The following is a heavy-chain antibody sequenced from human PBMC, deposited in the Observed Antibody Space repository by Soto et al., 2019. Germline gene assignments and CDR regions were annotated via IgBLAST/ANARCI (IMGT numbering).Heavy chain of an antibody. Sequence: QVHLVQSGAEVKTPGASVTISCKASGYTFSDYGIHWIRQAPGQRPAWLGWILCLNDRKEYSQKLQGRISLTRDTSASTAYMGLSRLRSEDTAVYYCARGRRTCTEKTCYPDFDCWGQGSLVSVSS. CDR1: GYTFSDYG. D-gene: IGHD2-8*02. J-gene: IGHJ4*02. CDR2: ILCLNDRK. CDR3: ARGRRTCTEKTCYPDFDC. V-gene: IGHV1-3*01.